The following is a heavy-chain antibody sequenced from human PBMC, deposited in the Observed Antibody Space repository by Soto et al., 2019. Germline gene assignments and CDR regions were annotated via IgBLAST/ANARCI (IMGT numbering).Heavy chain of an antibody. D-gene: IGHD3-22*01. CDR3: ANLAPFYYDSSGYYYGWFDP. J-gene: IGHJ5*02. V-gene: IGHV4-30-4*01. CDR2: IYYSGST. CDR1: GGSISSGDHY. Sequence: QVQLQESGPGLVKPSQTLSLTCTVSGGSISSGDHYWSWIRQPPGKGLEWIGYIYYSGSTYYSPSLQSRLTISVDTSKNQFSLKLSSVTAADTAVYYCANLAPFYYDSSGYYYGWFDPWGQGTLVTVSS.